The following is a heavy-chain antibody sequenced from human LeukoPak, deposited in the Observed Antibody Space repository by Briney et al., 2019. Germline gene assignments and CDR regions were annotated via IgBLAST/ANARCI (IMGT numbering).Heavy chain of an antibody. CDR1: GFTFSSYS. V-gene: IGHV3-48*01. CDR2: ISSSSSTI. D-gene: IGHD2-15*01. J-gene: IGHJ3*02. Sequence: GGSLRLSCAASGFTFSSYSMNWVRQAPGEGLEWVSYISSSSSTIYYADSVKGRFTISRDNAKNSLYLQMNSLKAEDTAVYYCARVNCSGGSCHGAFDIWGQGTMVTVSS. CDR3: ARVNCSGGSCHGAFDI.